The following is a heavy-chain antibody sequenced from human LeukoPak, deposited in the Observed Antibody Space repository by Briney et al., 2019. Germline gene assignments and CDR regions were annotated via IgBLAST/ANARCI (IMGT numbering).Heavy chain of an antibody. V-gene: IGHV4-38-2*01. J-gene: IGHJ4*02. D-gene: IGHD3-22*01. Sequence: PSETLSLTCSVSGFSIGTGYSWGWIRQPPGKGLEWIGTIYHRGNTYFNPSLMSRVIISLDTSKNQFSLKLSSVTAADTAVYYCARHGTGLDYYDSSGYSHWGQGTLVTVSS. CDR3: ARHGTGLDYYDSSGYSH. CDR2: IYHRGNT. CDR1: GFSIGTGYS.